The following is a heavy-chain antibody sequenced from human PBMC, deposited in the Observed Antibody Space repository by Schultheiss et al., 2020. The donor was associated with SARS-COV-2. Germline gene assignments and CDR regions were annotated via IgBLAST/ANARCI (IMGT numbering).Heavy chain of an antibody. J-gene: IGHJ2*01. V-gene: IGHV4-4*02. CDR2: IYYTGST. Sequence: SETLSLTCAVSGGSISSSNWWSWVRQPPGKGLEWIGYIYYTGSTNYNPSLKSRVTISVDTSKNQFSLKLSSVTAADTAVYYCARDRAAAGFRNWYFDLWGRGTLVTVSS. D-gene: IGHD6-13*01. CDR3: ARDRAAAGFRNWYFDL. CDR1: GGSISSSNW.